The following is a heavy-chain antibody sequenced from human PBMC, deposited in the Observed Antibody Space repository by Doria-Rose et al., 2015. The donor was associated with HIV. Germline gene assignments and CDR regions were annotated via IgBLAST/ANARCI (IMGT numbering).Heavy chain of an antibody. CDR2: TFSDDER. D-gene: IGHD6-13*01. CDR1: GVSLSSPGVG. V-gene: IGHV2-26*01. CDR3: ARIKSSRWYHKYYFDF. Sequence: QESGPVLVKPTETLTLTCTVSGVSLSSPGVGVSWIRQPPGKALEWLANTFSDDERSYKTSLKSRLTISRGTSKRQVVLTMTDMDPVDTATYYCARIKSSRWYHKYYFDFWGQGTLVIVSA. J-gene: IGHJ4*02.